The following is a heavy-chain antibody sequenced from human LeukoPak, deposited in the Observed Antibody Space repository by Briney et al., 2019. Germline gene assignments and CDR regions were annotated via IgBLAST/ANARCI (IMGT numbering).Heavy chain of an antibody. Sequence: NPSETLSLTCTVSGGSISSYYWSWIRQPPGKGLEWIGYIYYNGSTNYNPSLKSRVTISVDTSKNQFSLKLSSVTAADTAVYYCARVTVVAATGYFDLWGRGTLVTVSS. D-gene: IGHD2-15*01. CDR3: ARVTVVAATGYFDL. V-gene: IGHV4-59*01. CDR2: IYYNGST. CDR1: GGSISSYY. J-gene: IGHJ2*01.